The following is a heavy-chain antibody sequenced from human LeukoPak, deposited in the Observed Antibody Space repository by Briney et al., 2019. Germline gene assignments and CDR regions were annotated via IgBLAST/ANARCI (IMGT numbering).Heavy chain of an antibody. V-gene: IGHV3-21*06. CDR1: GFSFSSYV. J-gene: IGHJ4*02. Sequence: KTGGSLRLSCAASGFSFSSYVMSWVRQAPGKGLEWLSYINGRGNYVDYAESLKGRITISRDNAKNSLYLQMNSLRAEDTAVYYCARSGIGATEIDYWGQGTLVTVSS. CDR3: ARSGIGATEIDY. CDR2: INGRGNYV. D-gene: IGHD6-13*01.